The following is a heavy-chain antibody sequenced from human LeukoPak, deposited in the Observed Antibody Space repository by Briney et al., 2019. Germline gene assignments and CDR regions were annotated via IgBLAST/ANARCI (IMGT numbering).Heavy chain of an antibody. Sequence: PSETLSLTCTVSGDSMSSGSYYWGWIRQPPGKGLEWIGSISYSGHTYYNPSLKSRVTIPVGTSKNQFSLKLSSVTAADTAGYLCARQRAWYGEWAFDFWGQGTLVTVSS. V-gene: IGHV4-39*01. J-gene: IGHJ4*02. CDR3: ARQRAWYGEWAFDF. D-gene: IGHD3-10*01. CDR1: GDSMSSGSYY. CDR2: ISYSGHT.